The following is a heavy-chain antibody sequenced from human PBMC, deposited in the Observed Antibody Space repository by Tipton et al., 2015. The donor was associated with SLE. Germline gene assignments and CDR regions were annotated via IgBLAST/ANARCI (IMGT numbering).Heavy chain of an antibody. CDR1: GGSISSSNW. CDR2: IYYSGST. J-gene: IGHJ5*01. CDR3: ARGDWVTTSYWFDF. D-gene: IGHD3/OR15-3a*01. V-gene: IGHV4-4*02. Sequence: GLVKPSGTLSLTCDVSGGSISSSNWWSWVRQPPGKGLEWIGYIYYSGSTYYNPSLKSRVTISVDTSKNQFSLKLSSVTAADTAVYYCARGDWVTTSYWFDFWGHGTLVTVSS.